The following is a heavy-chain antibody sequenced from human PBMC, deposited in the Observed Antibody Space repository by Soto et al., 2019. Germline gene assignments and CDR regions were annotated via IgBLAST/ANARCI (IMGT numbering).Heavy chain of an antibody. CDR2: IFPLTDIP. Sequence: QVQLVQSGPEVKKPGSSVKVSCKGSGGTFRNYPINWVRQAPGQGLEWMGSIFPLTDIPDYAQNFQARLTISADRSTSIAYMELNSLTSDDTAMYFCARGPLVVLDYFPSWGQGTLVTVSS. CDR1: GGTFRNYP. CDR3: ARGPLVVLDYFPS. J-gene: IGHJ4*02. V-gene: IGHV1-69*02.